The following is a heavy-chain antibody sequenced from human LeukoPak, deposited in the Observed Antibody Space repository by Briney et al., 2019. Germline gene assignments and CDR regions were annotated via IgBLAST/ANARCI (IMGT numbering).Heavy chain of an antibody. J-gene: IGHJ5*02. CDR1: GGSISSYY. D-gene: IGHD1-20*01. CDR2: IYYSGST. Sequence: PSETLSLTCTVSGGSISSYYWSWIRQSPGKGLEWIGYIYYSGSTYYNPSLKSRVTISVDTSKNQFSLKLSSVTAADTAVYYCARDLRITGPPTLHFDPWGQGTLVTVSS. V-gene: IGHV4-59*12. CDR3: ARDLRITGPPTLHFDP.